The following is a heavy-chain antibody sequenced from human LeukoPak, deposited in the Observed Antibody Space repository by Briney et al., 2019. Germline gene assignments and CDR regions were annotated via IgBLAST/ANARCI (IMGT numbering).Heavy chain of an antibody. V-gene: IGHV3-15*01. CDR1: GFTFSNAW. CDR2: IKSKTDGGTT. J-gene: IGHJ6*02. CDR3: TTESGYYYYYGMDV. Sequence: KPGGSLRLSCAASGFTFSNAWMSWVRQAPGKGLEWVGRIKSKTDGGTTDYAAPVKGRFTISRDDSKNTLYLQMNSLKTEDTAVYYCTTESGYYYYYGMDVWGQGTTVTVSS. D-gene: IGHD3-3*01.